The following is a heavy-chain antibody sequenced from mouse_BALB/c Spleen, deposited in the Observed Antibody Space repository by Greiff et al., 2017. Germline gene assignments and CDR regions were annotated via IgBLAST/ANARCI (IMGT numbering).Heavy chain of an antibody. CDR3: ASGSGTKGWYFDV. V-gene: IGHV1-7*01. J-gene: IGHJ1*01. CDR1: GYTFTSYW. D-gene: IGHD4-1*01. CDR2: INPSTGYT. Sequence: VQRVESGAELAKPGASVKMSCKASGYTFTSYWMHWVKQRPGQGLEWIGYINPSTGYTEYNQKFKDKATLTADKSSSTAYMQLSSLTSEDSAVYYCASGSGTKGWYFDVWGAGTTVTVSS.